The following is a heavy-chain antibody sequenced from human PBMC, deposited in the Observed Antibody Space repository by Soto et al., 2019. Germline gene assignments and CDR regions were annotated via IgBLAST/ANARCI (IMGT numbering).Heavy chain of an antibody. CDR3: ARAGDYYDSSGYFDY. Sequence: GSLRLSCAASGFTFSSYSMNWVRQAPGKGLEWVSYISSSSSTIYYADSVKGRFTISRDNAKNSLYLQMNSLRDEDTAVYYCARAGDYYDSSGYFDYWGQGTLVTVSS. D-gene: IGHD3-22*01. J-gene: IGHJ4*02. CDR2: ISSSSSTI. CDR1: GFTFSSYS. V-gene: IGHV3-48*02.